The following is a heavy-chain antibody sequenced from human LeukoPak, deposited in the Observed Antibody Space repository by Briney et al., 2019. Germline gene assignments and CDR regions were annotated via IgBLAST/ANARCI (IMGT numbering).Heavy chain of an antibody. CDR3: ARDLGQYYDTSDNWFDP. Sequence: GGSLRLSCAASGFTVSSNYMSWVRQAPGKGLEWVSVIYSGGSTYYADSVKGRFTISRDNAKNSLYLQMNSLRAEDTAVYYCARDLGQYYDTSDNWFDPWGQGTLVTVSS. J-gene: IGHJ5*02. D-gene: IGHD3-22*01. CDR1: GFTVSSNY. CDR2: IYSGGST. V-gene: IGHV3-53*01.